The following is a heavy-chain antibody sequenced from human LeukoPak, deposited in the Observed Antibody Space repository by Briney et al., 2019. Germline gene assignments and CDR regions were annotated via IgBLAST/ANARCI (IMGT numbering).Heavy chain of an antibody. CDR3: AKRGAGYYFDY. Sequence: PGGSLRLSCAASGFTFSTYGMSWVRQAPGKGLEWVSSITRDSGATFYADSVEGRFTVSRDNSKNTLYLQMNSLRVEDTAVYYCAKRGAGYYFDYWGQGTLVTVSS. D-gene: IGHD3-9*01. V-gene: IGHV3-23*01. CDR2: ITRDSGAT. J-gene: IGHJ4*02. CDR1: GFTFSTYG.